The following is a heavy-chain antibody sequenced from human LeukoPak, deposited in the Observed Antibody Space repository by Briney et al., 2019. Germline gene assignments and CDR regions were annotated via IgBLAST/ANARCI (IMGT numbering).Heavy chain of an antibody. Sequence: PSETLSLTCAVYGGSFSGYYWNWIRQPPGKGLEWIGEINHSGSTNYNPSLKSRVTISVDTSKNQFSLKLSSVTAADTAVYYCARVGYCSSTSCYNRPGWFDPWGQGTLVTVSS. D-gene: IGHD2-2*02. CDR2: INHSGST. J-gene: IGHJ5*02. CDR3: ARVGYCSSTSCYNRPGWFDP. CDR1: GGSFSGYY. V-gene: IGHV4-34*01.